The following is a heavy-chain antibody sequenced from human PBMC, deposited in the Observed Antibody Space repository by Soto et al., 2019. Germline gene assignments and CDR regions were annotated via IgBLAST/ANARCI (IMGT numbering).Heavy chain of an antibody. J-gene: IGHJ4*02. CDR3: SRDPTT. Sequence: QVQLQESGPGLVKPSQTLYLTCTVSGGSISSGGYHWSWIRQHPGKGLEWIGYIYYSGGTYYNPSLKSRVSISVDTSKNPFSLQLSSVTAADTAVYYCSRDPTTWGQGTLVTVSS. V-gene: IGHV4-31*03. CDR2: IYYSGGT. CDR1: GGSISSGGYH.